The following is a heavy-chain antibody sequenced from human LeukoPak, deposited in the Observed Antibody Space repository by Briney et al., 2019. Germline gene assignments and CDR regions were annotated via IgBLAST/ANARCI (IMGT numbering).Heavy chain of an antibody. CDR1: GFTFSSYS. V-gene: IGHV3-21*01. J-gene: IGHJ4*02. CDR2: ISSSSSYI. Sequence: GGSLRLSCEASGFTFSSYSMNWVRQAPGKGLEWVSSISSSSSYIYYADSVRGRFTISRDNAKNSLYPQMNSLSGEDTAVYYCARGLTGTTAHYWGQGTLVTDSS. D-gene: IGHD1-7*01. CDR3: ARGLTGTTAHY.